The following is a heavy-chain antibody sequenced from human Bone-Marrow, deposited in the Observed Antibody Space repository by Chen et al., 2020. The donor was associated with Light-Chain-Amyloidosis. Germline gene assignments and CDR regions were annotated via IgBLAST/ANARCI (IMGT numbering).Heavy chain of an antibody. V-gene: IGHV1-69*06. J-gene: IGHJ2*01. CDR2: NIPILGTA. CDR1: GGTFSSYA. CDR3: GRTIHGAYYYDSSGYYYWYFDL. D-gene: IGHD3-22*01. Sequence: QVQLVQSGAEVKKHGSSVKVSCKASGGTFSSYAISWVRQAPGQGLEWMGGNIPILGTANDAQQYQGRVTITADKSTSTAYMELSSLGSEDTAVYYCGRTIHGAYYYDSSGYYYWYFDLWGRGTLVTVSS.